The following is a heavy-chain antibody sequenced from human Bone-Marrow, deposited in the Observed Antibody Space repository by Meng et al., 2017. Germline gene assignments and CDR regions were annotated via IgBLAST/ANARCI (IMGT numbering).Heavy chain of an antibody. CDR2: IKQDGSEK. CDR3: ARGNHGGNPLY. CDR1: GFTFSSYW. Sequence: GESLKISCAASGFTFSSYWMSWVRQAPGKGLEWVANIKQDGSEKYYVDSVKGRFTISRDNAKNSLYLQMNSLRAEDTGFYHCARGNHGGNPLYWGQGALVTVSS. J-gene: IGHJ4*02. D-gene: IGHD4-23*01. V-gene: IGHV3-7*01.